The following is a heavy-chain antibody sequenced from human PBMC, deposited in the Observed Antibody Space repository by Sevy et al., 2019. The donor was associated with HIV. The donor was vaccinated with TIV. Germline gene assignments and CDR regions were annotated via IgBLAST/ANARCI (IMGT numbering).Heavy chain of an antibody. J-gene: IGHJ4*02. D-gene: IGHD3-16*01. CDR3: ARDGFAHSRHLY. CDR2: ISSSSSYI. CDR1: GFTFSSYS. Sequence: GGSLRLSCAASGFTFSSYSMNWVRQAPGKGREWVSSISSSSSYIYYADSVKGRFTISRDNAKNSLYLQMNSLRAEDTAVYYCARDGFAHSRHLYWGQGTLVTVSS. V-gene: IGHV3-21*01.